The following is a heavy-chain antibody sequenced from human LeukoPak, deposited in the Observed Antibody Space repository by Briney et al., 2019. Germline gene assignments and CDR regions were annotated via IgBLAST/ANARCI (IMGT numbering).Heavy chain of an antibody. D-gene: IGHD5-18*01. V-gene: IGHV3-33*01. CDR3: ARDRGYTYGHPLDY. CDR1: GFTFTTYV. Sequence: GGSLRLSCAASGFTFTTYVMHWVRQAPGKGLEWVALIWHDGSNKYYGDSVKDRFTISRDNSKNTLYLQMDSLRAEDTAVYYCARDRGYTYGHPLDYWRQGTLVTVSS. CDR2: IWHDGSNK. J-gene: IGHJ4*02.